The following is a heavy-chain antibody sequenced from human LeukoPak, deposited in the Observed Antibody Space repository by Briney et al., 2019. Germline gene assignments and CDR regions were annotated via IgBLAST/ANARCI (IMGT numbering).Heavy chain of an antibody. D-gene: IGHD1-26*01. V-gene: IGHV3-23*01. Sequence: GGSLRLSCVASGFTFSSNVMIWVRQAPGKGLEWVSGIGGGVGTTYYPDSVKGRFTISRDNSKNTVYLQMNSLGAEDTALYYCAKHLSGTYSFDYWGHGTLVTVSS. J-gene: IGHJ4*01. CDR2: IGGGVGTT. CDR3: AKHLSGTYSFDY. CDR1: GFTFSSNV.